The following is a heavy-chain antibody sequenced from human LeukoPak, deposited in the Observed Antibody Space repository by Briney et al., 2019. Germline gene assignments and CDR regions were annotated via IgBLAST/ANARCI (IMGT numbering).Heavy chain of an antibody. D-gene: IGHD3-10*01. V-gene: IGHV5-51*01. CDR3: ARRALERSSVRGAFDI. Sequence: GESLKISCKGSGYSFTSYWIGWVRQMPGKGLEWMGIIYPGDFDTRYSPSFQGQVTISADKSISTAYLQWSSLKASDTAMYYCARRALERSSVRGAFDIWGQGTMVTVSS. CDR1: GYSFTSYW. J-gene: IGHJ3*02. CDR2: IYPGDFDT.